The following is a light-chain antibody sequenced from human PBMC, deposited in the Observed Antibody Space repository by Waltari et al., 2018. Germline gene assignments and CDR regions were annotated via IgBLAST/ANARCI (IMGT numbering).Light chain of an antibody. J-gene: IGKJ1*01. Sequence: EIQMTQSPSSVSASVGDRVTITCRASQAISRWLAWYQQKPGNSPNLLIYDASKLQSAVPSRFSGGGSGTDFTLTISSLRPEDSATYYCQQGNSLPPTFGQGTKVEIK. CDR1: QAISRW. CDR2: DAS. V-gene: IGKV1-12*01. CDR3: QQGNSLPPT.